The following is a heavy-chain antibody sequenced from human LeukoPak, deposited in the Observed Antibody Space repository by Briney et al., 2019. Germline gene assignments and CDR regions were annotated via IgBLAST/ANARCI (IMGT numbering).Heavy chain of an antibody. CDR2: IYPGDSDT. V-gene: IGHV5-51*01. CDR3: ARQAYTYAPFDY. CDR1: GYRFNNYW. D-gene: IGHD5-18*01. Sequence: GESPKISCKGSGYRFNNYWIGWVRQMPGKGLEWMGIIYPGDSDTRYSPSFQGQVTISADRSISTAYLQWSSLKASDTAMYYCARQAYTYAPFDYWGQGTLVTVSS. J-gene: IGHJ4*02.